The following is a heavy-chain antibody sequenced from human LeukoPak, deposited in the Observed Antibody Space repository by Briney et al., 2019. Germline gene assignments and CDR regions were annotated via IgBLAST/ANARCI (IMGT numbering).Heavy chain of an antibody. V-gene: IGHV1-2*02. D-gene: IGHD2-2*01. CDR1: GYTFSAYY. Sequence: ASVKVSCKASGYTFSAYYVHWVRQAPGQGLEWMGWINPNSGGTNYPQKFQGRVTMTRDTSISTAYMELSRLRSDDTAVYYCARTLDYHLLSAYYYYGMDVWAKGTTVTVSS. CDR2: INPNSGGT. CDR3: ARTLDYHLLSAYYYYGMDV. J-gene: IGHJ6*04.